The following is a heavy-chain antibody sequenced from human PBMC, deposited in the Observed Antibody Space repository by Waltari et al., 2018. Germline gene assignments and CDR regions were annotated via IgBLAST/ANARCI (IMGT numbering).Heavy chain of an antibody. D-gene: IGHD6-13*01. Sequence: QVQLQESGPGLVKPSETLSLTCAVSGYSISSGYYWGWIRQPPGKGLEWIGSIYHSGSTYYNPSIKGRVTISVDTSKSQFSLKLSSVTAADTAVYYCARRFVAAAAFDYWGQGTLVTVAS. V-gene: IGHV4-38-2*01. CDR1: GYSISSGYY. CDR2: IYHSGST. CDR3: ARRFVAAAAFDY. J-gene: IGHJ4*02.